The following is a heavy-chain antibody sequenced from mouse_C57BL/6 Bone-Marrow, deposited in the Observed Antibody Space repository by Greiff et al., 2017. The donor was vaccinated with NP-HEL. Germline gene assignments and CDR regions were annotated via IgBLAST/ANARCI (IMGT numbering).Heavy chain of an antibody. CDR1: GYSFTGYY. CDR2: INPSTGGT. Sequence: VQLQQSGPELVKPGASVKISCKASGYSFTGYYMNWVKQSPEKSLEWIGEINPSTGGTTYNQKFKAKATLTVDKSSSTAYMQLKSLTSEDSAVYFCARGGGGLDYWGQGTTLTVSS. CDR3: ARGGGGLDY. D-gene: IGHD1-1*02. J-gene: IGHJ2*01. V-gene: IGHV1-42*01.